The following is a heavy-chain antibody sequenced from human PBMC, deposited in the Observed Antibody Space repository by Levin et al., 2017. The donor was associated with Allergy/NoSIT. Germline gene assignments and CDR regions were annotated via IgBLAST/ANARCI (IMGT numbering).Heavy chain of an antibody. J-gene: IGHJ4*02. Sequence: PSETLSLTCAVYGGSFSGYYWNWIRQPPGKGLEWIWEINHSGSTNSNPSLKSRVTISVDTSKNQFSLKLSSVTAAETAVYYCARVRNWLDSSGYGYWGQGTLVTVSS. CDR1: GGSFSGYY. V-gene: IGHV4-34*01. D-gene: IGHD3-22*01. CDR3: ARVRNWLDSSGYGY. CDR2: INHSGST.